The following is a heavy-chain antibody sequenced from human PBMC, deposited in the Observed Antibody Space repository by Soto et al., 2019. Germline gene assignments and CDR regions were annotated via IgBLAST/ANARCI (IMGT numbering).Heavy chain of an antibody. CDR1: GYSFTTSE. CDR3: ANQAKAPYCADDTCRITYYYYYMDV. V-gene: IGHV1-8*01. D-gene: IGHD2-21*02. Sequence: ASVKVSCKASGYSFTTSEIHWVRQAPGQGLQWMGWMKPNSGKTGYAQKFQGRLTMTRNTSISTAYLELSNLRAEDTAVYYCANQAKAPYCADDTCRITYYYYYMDVWGKGTTVTVSS. J-gene: IGHJ6*03. CDR2: MKPNSGKT.